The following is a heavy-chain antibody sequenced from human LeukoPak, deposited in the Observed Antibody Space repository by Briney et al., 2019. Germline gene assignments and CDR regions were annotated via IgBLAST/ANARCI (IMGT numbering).Heavy chain of an antibody. D-gene: IGHD3-10*01. CDR2: ISGSGGST. V-gene: IGHV3-23*01. J-gene: IGHJ4*02. CDR3: AKAVSARGVNREYY. CDR1: GFTFSSYG. Sequence: GGTLRLSCAASGFTFSSYGMSWVRQAPGKGLEWVSAISGSGGSTYYADSVKGRFTISRDNSKNTLYLQMNSLRAEDTAVYYCAKAVSARGVNREYYWGQGTLVTVSS.